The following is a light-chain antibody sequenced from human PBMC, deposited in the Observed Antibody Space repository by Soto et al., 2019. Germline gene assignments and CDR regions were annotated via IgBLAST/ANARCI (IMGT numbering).Light chain of an antibody. Sequence: QSVLTQPPSVSGAPGQRVTISCTGSSSNIGAGYDVHWYQQLPGTAPKLLIYGNSNRPSGVPDRFSGSKSGTSASLAITGLQAEDEADYYGQSYDSSLSGNVVFGGGTKVTAL. J-gene: IGLJ2*01. CDR2: GNS. CDR1: SSNIGAGYD. CDR3: QSYDSSLSGNVV. V-gene: IGLV1-40*01.